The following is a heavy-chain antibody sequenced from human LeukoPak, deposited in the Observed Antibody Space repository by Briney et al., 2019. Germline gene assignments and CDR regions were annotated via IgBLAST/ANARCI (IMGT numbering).Heavy chain of an antibody. V-gene: IGHV1-69*13. J-gene: IGHJ4*02. CDR3: ARDVGLRLGELSLYYFDY. CDR1: GGTFSSYA. D-gene: IGHD3-16*02. Sequence: SVKVSCKASGGTFSSYAISWVRQAPGQGLEWMGGIIPIFGTANYAQNFQGRVTITADESTSTAYMELSSLRSEDTAVYYCARDVGLRLGELSLYYFDYWGQGTLVTVSS. CDR2: IIPIFGTA.